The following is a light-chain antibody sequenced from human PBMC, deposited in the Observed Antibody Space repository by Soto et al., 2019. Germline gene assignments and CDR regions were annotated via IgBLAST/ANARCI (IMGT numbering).Light chain of an antibody. CDR3: SLYTSSFTFV. CDR2: QVS. V-gene: IGLV2-18*01. CDR1: SSDVGSYDR. Sequence: QPVLTQPPSVSGSPGQSVTISCTGTSSDVGSYDRVSWYQQPPGTAPKLMIYQVSNRPSGVPDRFSGSKSGNTASLTISGLQAEDEGDYYCSLYTSSFTFVFGTGTKLTVL. J-gene: IGLJ1*01.